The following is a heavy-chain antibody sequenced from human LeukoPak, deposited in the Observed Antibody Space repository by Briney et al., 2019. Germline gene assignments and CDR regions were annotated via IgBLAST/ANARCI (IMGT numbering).Heavy chain of an antibody. V-gene: IGHV4-34*01. CDR3: AREAVMITFGGVIASFSYYYYYYYMDV. Sequence: SETLSLTCAVYGGSFSGYYWSWIRQPPGKGLEWIGYIYNSGSTNYNPSLKSRVTISVDTSKNQFSLKLSSVTAADTAVYYCAREAVMITFGGVIASFSYYYYYYYMDVWGKGTTVTVSS. J-gene: IGHJ6*03. CDR2: IYNSGST. D-gene: IGHD3-16*02. CDR1: GGSFSGYY.